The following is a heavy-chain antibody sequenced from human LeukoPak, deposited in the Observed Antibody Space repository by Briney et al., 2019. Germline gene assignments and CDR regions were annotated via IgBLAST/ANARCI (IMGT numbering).Heavy chain of an antibody. D-gene: IGHD3-10*01. V-gene: IGHV1-69*06. J-gene: IGHJ3*01. Sequence: SVKVSCKASGGTFTHYVISWVRQAPGQGLEWMGGIAPISGTPMYAQRFQGRVTISADTSTYTAFMEMSSLTSEDTAMYYCAREGEYYSESGNLVDASDVWGQGTMVTVSA. CDR2: IAPISGTP. CDR1: GGTFTHYV. CDR3: AREGEYYSESGNLVDASDV.